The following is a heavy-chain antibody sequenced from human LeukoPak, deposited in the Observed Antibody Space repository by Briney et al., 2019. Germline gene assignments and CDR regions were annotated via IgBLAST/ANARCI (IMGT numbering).Heavy chain of an antibody. Sequence: PSETLSLTCAVYGGSFRGYYWSWIRQPPGKGLEWIGEINHSGSTNYNPSLKSRVTISVDTSKNQFSLKLSSVTAADTAVYYCARELIMAARMIDYWGQGTLVTVSS. V-gene: IGHV4-34*01. J-gene: IGHJ4*02. CDR2: INHSGST. D-gene: IGHD6-6*01. CDR3: ARELIMAARMIDY. CDR1: GGSFRGYY.